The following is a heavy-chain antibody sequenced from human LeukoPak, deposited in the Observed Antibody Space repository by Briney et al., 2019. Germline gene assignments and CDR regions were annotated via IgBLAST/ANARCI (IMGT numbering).Heavy chain of an antibody. CDR1: GGSFSGYY. CDR3: AGDIAAAGTRGYGMDV. D-gene: IGHD6-13*01. V-gene: IGHV4-34*01. J-gene: IGHJ6*02. CDR2: INHSGST. Sequence: SETLSLTCAVYGGSFSGYYWSWIRQPPGKGLEWIGEINHSGSTNYNPSLKSRVTISVDTSKNQFSLKLSSVTAADTAVYYCAGDIAAAGTRGYGMDVWGQGTTVTVSS.